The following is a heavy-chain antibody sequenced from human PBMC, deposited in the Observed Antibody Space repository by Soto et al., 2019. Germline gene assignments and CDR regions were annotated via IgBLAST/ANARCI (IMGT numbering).Heavy chain of an antibody. D-gene: IGHD2-21*01. CDR1: GFTFSSYW. V-gene: IGHV3-7*01. CDR3: ASSYCGGDCYHAEYFQH. Sequence: EVQLVESGGGLVKPGGSLRISCAASGFTFSSYWMSWVRQAPGKGLEWVANIKQDGSEKYYVDSVKGRFTLSRDNAKNSLYLQMNSLRAEDTAVYYCASSYCGGDCYHAEYFQHWGQGTMVTVSS. CDR2: IKQDGSEK. J-gene: IGHJ1*01.